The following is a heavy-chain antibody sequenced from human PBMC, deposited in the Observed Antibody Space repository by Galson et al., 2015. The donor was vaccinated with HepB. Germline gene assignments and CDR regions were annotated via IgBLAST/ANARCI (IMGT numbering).Heavy chain of an antibody. Sequence: SLRLSCAASGFTFSSYAMHWVRQAPGKGLEYVSAISTHGGSTYYANSVKGRFIISRGNSKKTLYLQMGSLRAEDMAVYYCARTEYSSSGDYYYYMDVWGKGTTVTVSS. V-gene: IGHV3-64*01. J-gene: IGHJ6*03. CDR1: GFTFSSYA. CDR3: ARTEYSSSGDYYYYMDV. CDR2: ISTHGGST. D-gene: IGHD3-22*01.